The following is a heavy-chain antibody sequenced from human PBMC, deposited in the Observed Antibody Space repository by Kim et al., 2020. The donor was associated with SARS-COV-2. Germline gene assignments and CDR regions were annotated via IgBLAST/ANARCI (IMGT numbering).Heavy chain of an antibody. J-gene: IGHJ4*02. V-gene: IGHV3-7*01. CDR3: GRDYSD. Sequence: DGSDKYYVDSVKDQFTISRDNTKNSHYLQMNGLRADDTAIYFCGRDYSDWGQGTLVTVSS. CDR2: DGSDK. D-gene: IGHD6-13*01.